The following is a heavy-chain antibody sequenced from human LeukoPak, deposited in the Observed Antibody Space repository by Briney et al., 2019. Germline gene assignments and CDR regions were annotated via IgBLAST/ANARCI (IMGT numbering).Heavy chain of an antibody. CDR3: TRAGGTVELY. CDR2: IRSKGYGGTT. Sequence: GGSLRLSCTASGFSFGDHAMSWVRQAPGKGLEWVGFIRSKGYGGTTEYATSVKGRFTISRDYSKSIAYLQLNSLKTEDTAVYYCTRAGGTVELYWGQGTLVTVSS. V-gene: IGHV3-49*04. CDR1: GFSFGDHA. D-gene: IGHD1-7*01. J-gene: IGHJ4*02.